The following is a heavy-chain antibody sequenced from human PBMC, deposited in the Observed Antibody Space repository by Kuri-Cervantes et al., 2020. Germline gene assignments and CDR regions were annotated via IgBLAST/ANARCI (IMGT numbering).Heavy chain of an antibody. CDR1: GYTFTSYD. V-gene: IGHV1-69*06. J-gene: IGHJ4*02. D-gene: IGHD3-22*01. Sequence: SVKVSCKASGYTFTSYDINWVRQAPGQGLEWMGGIIPIFGTANYAQKFQGRVTITADKSTSTAYMELSSLRSDDTAVYYCARDSRPRKRYYYDSSGPDYWGQGTLVTVSS. CDR2: IIPIFGTA. CDR3: ARDSRPRKRYYYDSSGPDY.